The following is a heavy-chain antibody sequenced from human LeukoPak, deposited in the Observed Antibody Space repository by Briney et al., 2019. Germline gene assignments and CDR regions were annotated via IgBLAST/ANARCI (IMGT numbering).Heavy chain of an antibody. CDR2: INHSGST. J-gene: IGHJ6*02. V-gene: IGHV4-34*01. Sequence: SETLSLTCAVYGGSFSGYYWSWIRQPPGKGLEWIGEINHSGSTNYNPSLKSRVTISVGTSKNQFSLKLSSVTAADTAVYYCASPGGCSGGSCYSYYYYGMDVWGQGTTVTVSS. CDR3: ASPGGCSGGSCYSYYYYGMDV. CDR1: GGSFSGYY. D-gene: IGHD2-15*01.